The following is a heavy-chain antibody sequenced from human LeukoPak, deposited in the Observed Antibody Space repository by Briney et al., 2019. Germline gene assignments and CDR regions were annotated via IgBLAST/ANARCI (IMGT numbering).Heavy chain of an antibody. CDR2: IYYSGIT. Sequence: SETLSRTCTVSGGSISTYYWSWIRQSPGRGLEWIGYIYYSGITKYNPSLKSRVTISVDTSTNQFSLRLSSVTAADTAVYYCARGYYYDSSGYFLDFWGQGTLVTVSS. D-gene: IGHD3-22*01. V-gene: IGHV4-59*01. J-gene: IGHJ4*02. CDR1: GGSISTYY. CDR3: ARGYYYDSSGYFLDF.